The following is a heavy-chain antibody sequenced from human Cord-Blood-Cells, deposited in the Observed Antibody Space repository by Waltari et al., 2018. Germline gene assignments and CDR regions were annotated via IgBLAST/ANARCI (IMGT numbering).Heavy chain of an antibody. J-gene: IGHJ4*02. D-gene: IGHD5-12*01. V-gene: IGHV1-69*10. CDR1: GGTFSSYA. Sequence: QVQLVQSGAEVKKPGSSVKVSCKASGGTFSSYAISWVRQAPGQGLEWMGGIIPILGIANYAQKFQGRVTITADKSTSTAYMELSSLRSEDTAVYYCAREGYSGYDWVGHYFDYWGQGTLVTVSS. CDR2: IIPILGIA. CDR3: AREGYSGYDWVGHYFDY.